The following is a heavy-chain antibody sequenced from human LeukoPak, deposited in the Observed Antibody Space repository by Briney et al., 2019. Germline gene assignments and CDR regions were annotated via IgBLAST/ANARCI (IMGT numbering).Heavy chain of an antibody. CDR2: IGSDNKP. J-gene: IGHJ6*02. CDR1: GFTFSAYA. Sequence: GGSLRLSCEASGFTFSAYAMTWVRHAPGKGLECVSSIGSDNKPHYSESVKGRFAISRDNSKSMLFLQLNRLRAEDTALYYCARHLHYYVAMDVWGQGTTVTVPS. CDR3: ARHLHYYVAMDV. D-gene: IGHD3-10*02. V-gene: IGHV3-23*05.